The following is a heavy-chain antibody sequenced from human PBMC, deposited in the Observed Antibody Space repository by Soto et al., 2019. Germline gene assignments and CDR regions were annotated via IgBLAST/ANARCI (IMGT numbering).Heavy chain of an antibody. CDR1: GAYISGADSD. J-gene: IGHJ6*02. D-gene: IGHD1-1*01. V-gene: IGHV4-31*11. CDR2: IAYSGDT. CDR3: ARELPQRQGRNMNV. Sequence: PSETLSLTCVVSGAYISGADSDWFWIRKPPGKGLEWIGYIAYSGDTYYNPSLESRVSMSVDTSKNQFSLNLSSVTAADTAVYYCARELPQRQGRNMNVWGQGTTVTVSS.